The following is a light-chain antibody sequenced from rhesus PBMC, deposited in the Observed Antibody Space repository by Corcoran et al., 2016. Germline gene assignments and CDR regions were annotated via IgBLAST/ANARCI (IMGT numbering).Light chain of an antibody. CDR3: QQHDNSPPS. CDR2: RAS. V-gene: IGKV1-16*01. Sequence: DIQMTQSPSSLSASVGDKVTITCQASQTISTWLAWYQQKPGKAPKSLIYRASNLEKGVPSRFRGSGSGTHFTLTISSLQPEDIATYYCQQHDNSPPSFGQGTKVEIK. J-gene: IGKJ2*01. CDR1: QTISTW.